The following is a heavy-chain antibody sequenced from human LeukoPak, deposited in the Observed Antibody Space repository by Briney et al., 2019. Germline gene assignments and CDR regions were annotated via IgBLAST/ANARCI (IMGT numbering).Heavy chain of an antibody. CDR2: INPSGGST. D-gene: IGHD6-13*01. J-gene: IGHJ4*02. CDR1: GYTFTSYY. CDR3: ARDRIAAAAPTTFDY. V-gene: IGHV1-46*01. Sequence: ASVKVSCKASGYTFTSYYMHWVRQAPGQGLEWMGIINPSGGSTSYAQKFQGRVTMTRDTSTSTVYMELSSLRSEDTAVYYCARDRIAAAAPTTFDYWGQGTLVTVSS.